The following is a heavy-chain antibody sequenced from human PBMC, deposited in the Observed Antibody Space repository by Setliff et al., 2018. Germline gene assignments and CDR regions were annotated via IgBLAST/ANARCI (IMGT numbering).Heavy chain of an antibody. Sequence: NPSETLSLTCAVYGGSFSGYYWSWIRQPPGKGLEWIGYIYYSGSTNYNPSLKSRVTISVDTSKNQFSLKLSSVTAADTAVYYRARPYYYDSSGYYYDYWGQGTLVTVSS. CDR3: ARPYYYDSSGYYYDY. CDR1: GGSFSGYY. D-gene: IGHD3-22*01. CDR2: IYYSGST. V-gene: IGHV4-59*01. J-gene: IGHJ4*02.